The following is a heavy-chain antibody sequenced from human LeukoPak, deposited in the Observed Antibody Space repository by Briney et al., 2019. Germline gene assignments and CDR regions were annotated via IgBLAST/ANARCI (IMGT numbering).Heavy chain of an antibody. CDR3: ARDRWGTVTPGGDY. CDR1: GFTFSSYW. V-gene: IGHV3-74*01. D-gene: IGHD3-16*01. Sequence: GSLRLSCAASGFTFSSYWMHWVRQVPGKGLVWVSRINTDGSTTTYADSVKGRFTVSRDNAKNTLYLRMNSLRAEDTAVYYCARDRWGTVTPGGDYWGQGTLVTVSS. J-gene: IGHJ4*02. CDR2: INTDGSTT.